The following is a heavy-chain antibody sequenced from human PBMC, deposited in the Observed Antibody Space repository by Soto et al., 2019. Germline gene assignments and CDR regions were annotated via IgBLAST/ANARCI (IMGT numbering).Heavy chain of an antibody. J-gene: IGHJ4*02. CDR3: ARIRYGYNKGGDYFDF. D-gene: IGHD5-12*01. Sequence: SGPTLVNPTQTLTLTCTFSGFSLSSSGMCMSWLRQPPGKAPEWLARIDWDDTKYYNRSLETRLTISKDTSKNQVVLTLANMDPVDTATYYCARIRYGYNKGGDYFDFWGQGALVTVSS. V-gene: IGHV2-70*11. CDR2: IDWDDTK. CDR1: GFSLSSSGMC.